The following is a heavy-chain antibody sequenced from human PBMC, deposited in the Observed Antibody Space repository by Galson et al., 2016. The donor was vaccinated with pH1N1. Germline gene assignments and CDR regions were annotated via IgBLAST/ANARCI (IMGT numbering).Heavy chain of an antibody. V-gene: IGHV3-23*01. D-gene: IGHD3-22*01. J-gene: IGHJ4*02. CDR2: ISASGANT. CDR1: GFTFNIFA. Sequence: SLRLSCAASGFTFNIFAMSWVRQAPGKGPEWVSSISASGANTNYADPVKGRFTISRDNSTNTLSLQTTSLRAEDTAIYYCGKLDSSGYYYGRFDSWGQGTLVTVSS. CDR3: GKLDSSGYYYGRFDS.